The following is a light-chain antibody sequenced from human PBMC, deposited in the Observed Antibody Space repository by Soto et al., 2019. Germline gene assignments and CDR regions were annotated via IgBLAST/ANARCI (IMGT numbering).Light chain of an antibody. CDR2: EGS. Sequence: QSLLTQPASVSGSPGQSITISCTGTSSDVGSYNLVSWYQQHPGKAPKLMIYEGSKRPSGVSNRFSGSKSGNTASLTISGLQAEDEADYYCCSYAGSSPHYVFGIGTKVTVL. CDR1: SSDVGSYNL. V-gene: IGLV2-23*01. J-gene: IGLJ1*01. CDR3: CSYAGSSPHYV.